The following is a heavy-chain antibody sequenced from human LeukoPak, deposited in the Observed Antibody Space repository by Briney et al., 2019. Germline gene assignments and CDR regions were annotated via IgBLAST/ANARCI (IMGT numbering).Heavy chain of an antibody. Sequence: PGGSLRLSCAASGFTFSTYAMSWVRQAPGKGLDWVSAISGSGGSTYYADSVKGRFTISRDNSKNTLYLQMNSLSAEDTAVYYCGKSLRMGNYFYGMDVWGQGTTVTVSS. V-gene: IGHV3-23*01. J-gene: IGHJ6*02. D-gene: IGHD3-10*01. CDR1: GFTFSTYA. CDR2: ISGSGGST. CDR3: GKSLRMGNYFYGMDV.